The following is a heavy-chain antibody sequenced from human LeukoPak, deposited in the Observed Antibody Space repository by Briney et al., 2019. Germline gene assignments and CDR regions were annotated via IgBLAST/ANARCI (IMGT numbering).Heavy chain of an antibody. CDR3: VKNNGWFHLAQ. CDR1: GFNFRDHW. D-gene: IGHD6-19*01. V-gene: IGHV3-7*03. Sequence: PGGSLRLSCAASGFNFRDHWVDWVRQAPGKGLKWVGHIKTDGSETYYLDSLRGRFSISRDNTNNALYLQMNSLRVEDTAVYYCVKNNGWFHLAQWGQGTLVTVSS. CDR2: IKTDGSET. J-gene: IGHJ4*02.